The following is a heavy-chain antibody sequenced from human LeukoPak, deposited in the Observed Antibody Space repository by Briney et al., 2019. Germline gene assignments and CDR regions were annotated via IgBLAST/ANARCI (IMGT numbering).Heavy chain of an antibody. J-gene: IGHJ4*02. D-gene: IGHD5-18*01. CDR3: ARAGVDTAMGEEY. V-gene: IGHV4-4*02. CDR1: GGSISSGNW. CDR2: IYHSGST. Sequence: SGTLSVTCAVSGGSISSGNWWRWVRQPPGKGLEWIGEIYHSGSTNYNPSLKSRVTISLDKSKNQFSLKLSSVTAADTAVYYCARAGVDTAMGEEYWGQGTLVTVSS.